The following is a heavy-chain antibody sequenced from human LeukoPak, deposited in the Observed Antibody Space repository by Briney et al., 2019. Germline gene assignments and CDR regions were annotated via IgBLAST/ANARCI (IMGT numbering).Heavy chain of an antibody. J-gene: IGHJ5*02. D-gene: IGHD2-15*01. Sequence: ASVKVSCKASGYTFTSYGIDWVRQAPGQGVEWMGWISAYNGNTNYAQKLQGRVSMTTDTSTSTAYMELRSLRSDDTAVYYCARERLGGGNWFDPWGQGTLVTVSS. V-gene: IGHV1-18*01. CDR1: GYTFTSYG. CDR3: ARERLGGGNWFDP. CDR2: ISAYNGNT.